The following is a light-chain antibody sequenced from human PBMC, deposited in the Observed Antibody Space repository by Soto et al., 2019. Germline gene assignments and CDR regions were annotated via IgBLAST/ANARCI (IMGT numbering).Light chain of an antibody. CDR1: QSISTY. CDR2: ATS. J-gene: IGKJ1*01. CDR3: QQYNSYSS. V-gene: IGKV1-39*01. Sequence: DIQMTQSPSSLPASVGDRVTITCRASQSISTYLIWYQQKPGKAPKLMIYATSSLQNGVPSRFSGSGSGTDFTLTISSLQPDDFATYYCQQYNSYSSFGQGTKVDI.